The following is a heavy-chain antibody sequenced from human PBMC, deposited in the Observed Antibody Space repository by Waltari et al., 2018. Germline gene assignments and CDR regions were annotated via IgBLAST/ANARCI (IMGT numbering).Heavy chain of an antibody. CDR3: ARSLYCSGGSCYPKWFDP. J-gene: IGHJ5*02. D-gene: IGHD2-15*01. CDR2: INHSGST. V-gene: IGHV4-34*01. Sequence: QVQLQQWGAGLLKPSEPLSLTCAVYGGSFSGYYWSWIRQAPGRGLEWIGEINHSGSTNYNPSLKSRVTISVDTSKNQFSLKLSSVTAADTAVYYCARSLYCSGGSCYPKWFDPWGQGTLVTVSS. CDR1: GGSFSGYY.